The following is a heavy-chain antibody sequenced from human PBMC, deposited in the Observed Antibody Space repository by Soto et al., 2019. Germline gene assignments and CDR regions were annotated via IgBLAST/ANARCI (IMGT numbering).Heavy chain of an antibody. CDR3: ARLYYYGSGSYYHNWFDP. CDR2: IYYSGST. CDR1: GGSISSGSYY. D-gene: IGHD3-10*01. Sequence: SETLSLTCTVSGGSISSGSYYWSWIRQHPGKGLEWIGYIYYSGSTYYNPSLKSRVTISVDTSKSQFSLKLSSVTAADTAVYYCARLYYYGSGSYYHNWFDPWGQGTLVTVSS. J-gene: IGHJ5*02. V-gene: IGHV4-31*03.